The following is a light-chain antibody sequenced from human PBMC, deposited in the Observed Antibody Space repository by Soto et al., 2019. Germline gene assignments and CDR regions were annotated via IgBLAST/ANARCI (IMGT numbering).Light chain of an antibody. CDR2: KAS. J-gene: IGKJ4*01. CDR1: HNIDTW. V-gene: IGKV1-5*03. CDR3: QQHADYTIT. Sequence: HLSQARSSLSAWRGNTFTITCRASHNIDTWLAWFQKKPGKAPNLLIYKASTLEAGVPSRLSGSAYGPQLTITISSMQNDDSDTYYCQQHADYTITFGGGTKVDIK.